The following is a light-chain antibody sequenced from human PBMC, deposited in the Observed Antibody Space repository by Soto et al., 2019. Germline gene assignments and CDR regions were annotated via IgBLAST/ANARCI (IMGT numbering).Light chain of an antibody. V-gene: IGKV1-5*03. CDR1: QSIRIL. J-gene: IGKJ1*01. CDR2: ATS. Sequence: DIHLTQSPSTLSASVGDRVTITCRASQSIRILLAWYHQKPGKAPNLLIYATSTLETGVSSSYSGRGSGKEFTLTISSLPPDYCASDYYQHYNDMSWTCGQGTKVVIK. CDR3: QHYNDMSWT.